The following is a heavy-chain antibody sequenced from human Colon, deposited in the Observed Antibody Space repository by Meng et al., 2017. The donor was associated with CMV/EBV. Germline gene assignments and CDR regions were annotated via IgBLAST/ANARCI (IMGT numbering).Heavy chain of an antibody. D-gene: IGHD3-3*01. Sequence: GGSLRLSCAGSGFTFSSYALSWVRQAPGKGLEWVSAISGSGSSTYYANSVKGRVTISRDNSKNPLYLQINSLRAEDTAIYYCTKGQDDFWNGSPLDVWGQGTTVTVSS. V-gene: IGHV3-23*01. J-gene: IGHJ6*02. CDR1: GFTFSSYA. CDR2: ISGSGSST. CDR3: TKGQDDFWNGSPLDV.